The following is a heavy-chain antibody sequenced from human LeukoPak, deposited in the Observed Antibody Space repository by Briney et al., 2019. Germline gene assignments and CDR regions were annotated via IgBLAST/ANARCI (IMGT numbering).Heavy chain of an antibody. V-gene: IGHV3-9*03. CDR3: AKGRKATVTSDFDY. Sequence: PGRSLRLSCAASGFTFDDYAMHWVRQAPGKGLEWVSGISWNSGSIGYADSVKGRFTISRDNAKNSLYLQMNSLRAEDMALYYCAKGRKATVTSDFDYWGQGTLVTVSS. D-gene: IGHD4-17*01. CDR2: ISWNSGSI. CDR1: GFTFDDYA. J-gene: IGHJ4*02.